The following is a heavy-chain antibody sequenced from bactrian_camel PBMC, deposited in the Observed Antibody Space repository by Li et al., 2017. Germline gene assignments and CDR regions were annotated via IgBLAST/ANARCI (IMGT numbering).Heavy chain of an antibody. V-gene: IGHV3S31*01. D-gene: IGHD1*01. J-gene: IGHJ4*01. CDR1: GFAFSNHA. CDR2: IHRGGSRT. Sequence: VQLVESGGNLVQPGGSLRLSCAASGFAFSNHAITWVRQAPGKGLEWVSAIHRGGSRTSYSDSVKGRFTISIDNSKNTLYLQMNSLRADDSAMYYCAIGLFADFGLGLGTQVTVS.